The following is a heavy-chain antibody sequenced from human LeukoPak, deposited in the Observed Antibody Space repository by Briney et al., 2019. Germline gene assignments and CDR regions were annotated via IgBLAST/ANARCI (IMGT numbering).Heavy chain of an antibody. CDR2: INPESGGT. CDR1: GYTFTDYY. J-gene: IGHJ4*02. V-gene: IGHV1-2*02. Sequence: ASVKVSCKTSGYTFTDYYIHWARQAPGQGLEWMGWINPESGGTSYAQHFRGRVTMTRDTSISTAYMDLSRLKSDDTAVYYCARDRSRGYSYGLESLYWGQGTLVTVSS. D-gene: IGHD5-18*01. CDR3: ARDRSRGYSYGLESLY.